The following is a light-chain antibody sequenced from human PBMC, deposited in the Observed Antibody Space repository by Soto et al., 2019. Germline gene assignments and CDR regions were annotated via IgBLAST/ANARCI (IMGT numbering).Light chain of an antibody. CDR1: SGHSSYA. Sequence: QPVLTQSPSASASLGASVKLTCTLSSGHSSYAIAWHQQQPEKGPRYLMKLNSDGSHSKGDGIPDRFSGSSSGAERYLTIPSVRCEDEADLYCQTWCNGILFGGGTKLTVL. CDR3: QTWCNGIL. CDR2: LNSDGSH. V-gene: IGLV4-69*01. J-gene: IGLJ2*01.